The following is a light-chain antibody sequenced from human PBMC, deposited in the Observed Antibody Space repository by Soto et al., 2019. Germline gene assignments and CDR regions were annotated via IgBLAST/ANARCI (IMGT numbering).Light chain of an antibody. CDR1: SSDVGGYNY. CDR2: DVS. CDR3: SSYTSGSTYV. V-gene: IGLV2-14*01. Sequence: SVLTQPASVSWSPGQSITISCTGTSSDVGGYNYVSWYQQHPGKAPKLMIYDVSNRPSGVSNRFSGSKSGNTASLTISGLQAEDEADYYCSSYTSGSTYVFGTGTKVTVL. J-gene: IGLJ1*01.